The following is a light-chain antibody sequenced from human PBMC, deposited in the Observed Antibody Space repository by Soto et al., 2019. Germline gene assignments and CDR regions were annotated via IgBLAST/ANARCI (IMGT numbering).Light chain of an antibody. CDR1: QSISSW. V-gene: IGKV1-5*03. CDR2: KAS. CDR3: QQYNSHPYT. J-gene: IGKJ2*01. Sequence: DLQMTQSPSTLSASVGDRVTITCRASQSISSWLAWYQQKPGKAPKVLIYKASNLESGVPSRFSDSGSETEFTLTISSLQSDDFATYYCQQYNSHPYTFGQGTKLEI.